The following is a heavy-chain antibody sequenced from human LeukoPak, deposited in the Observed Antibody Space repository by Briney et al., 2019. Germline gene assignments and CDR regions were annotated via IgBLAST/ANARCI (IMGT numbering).Heavy chain of an antibody. CDR1: GFTFDDYG. CDR3: AQSGSYSLNDAFDI. J-gene: IGHJ3*02. D-gene: IGHD3-10*01. Sequence: PGGSLRLSCAASGFTFDDYGMSWVRQAPGKGLEWVSGINWNGGSTGYADSMKGRFTISRGNAKNSLYLQMNSLRAEDTALYYCAQSGSYSLNDAFDIWGQGTMVTVSS. CDR2: INWNGGST. V-gene: IGHV3-20*04.